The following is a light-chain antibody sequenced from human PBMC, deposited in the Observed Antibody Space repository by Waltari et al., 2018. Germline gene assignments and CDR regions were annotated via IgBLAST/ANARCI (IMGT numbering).Light chain of an antibody. CDR1: SLRSYH. CDR2: DKN. Sequence: SSELTQDPAVSVAMGQTVRITCQGDSLRSYHASWYQQRPGQAPILALYDKNNRPSGVPDRFSGSSSDNTASLTITGAQAEDEASYYCHSRDASGVGGSFGGGTKLTVL. J-gene: IGLJ2*01. CDR3: HSRDASGVGGS. V-gene: IGLV3-19*01.